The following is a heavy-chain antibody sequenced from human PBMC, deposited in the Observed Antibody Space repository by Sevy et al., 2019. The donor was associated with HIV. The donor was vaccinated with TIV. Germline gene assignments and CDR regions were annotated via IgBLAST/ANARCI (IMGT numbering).Heavy chain of an antibody. CDR2: TWYDGNNK. V-gene: IGHV3-33*01. D-gene: IGHD2-2*01. CDR1: GFTFSNYG. CDR3: ARGPLRYCSSTSCYEGDYYYYGMDV. Sequence: GGSLRLSCAASGFTFSNYGIHWVRQAPGKGLEWVAVTWYDGNNKNDTDSVKGRFTISRDNSKKTLYLQVNSLRAEDTAVYYCARGPLRYCSSTSCYEGDYYYYGMDVWGQGTTVTVSS. J-gene: IGHJ6*02.